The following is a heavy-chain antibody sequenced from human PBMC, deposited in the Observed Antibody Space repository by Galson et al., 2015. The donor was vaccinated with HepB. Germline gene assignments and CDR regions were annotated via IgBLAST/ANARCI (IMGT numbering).Heavy chain of an antibody. Sequence: SLRLSCAASGFTFSSYAMSWVRQAPGKGLEWVSAISGSGGSTYYADSVKGRFTISRDNSKNTLYLQMNSLRAEDTAVYYCAKDAIARAAAAGTYFDYWGQGTLVTVSS. CDR2: ISGSGGST. CDR3: AKDAIARAAAAGTYFDY. V-gene: IGHV3-23*01. D-gene: IGHD6-13*01. CDR1: GFTFSSYA. J-gene: IGHJ4*02.